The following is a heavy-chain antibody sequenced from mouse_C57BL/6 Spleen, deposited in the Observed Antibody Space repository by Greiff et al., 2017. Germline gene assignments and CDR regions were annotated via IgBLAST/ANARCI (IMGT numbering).Heavy chain of an antibody. D-gene: IGHD2-1*01. CDR1: GYTFTSYW. CDR2: IDPSDSET. Sequence: QVHVKQPGAELVRPGSSVKLSCKASGYTFTSYWMHWVKQRPIQGLEWIGNIDPSDSETHYNQKFKDKATLTVDKSSSTAYMQLSSLTSEDSAVYYCASTMAHYFDYWGQGTTLTVSS. CDR3: ASTMAHYFDY. J-gene: IGHJ2*01. V-gene: IGHV1-52*01.